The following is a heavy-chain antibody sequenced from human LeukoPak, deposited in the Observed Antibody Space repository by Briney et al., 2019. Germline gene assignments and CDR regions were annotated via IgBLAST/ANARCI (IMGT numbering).Heavy chain of an antibody. J-gene: IGHJ4*02. CDR3: AREDYGGTPGDY. V-gene: IGHV1-46*01. D-gene: IGHD4-23*01. CDR2: INPSGGST. Sequence: GASVKVSCKASGYTFTSYYMHWVRQAPGQGLEWMGIINPSGGSTSYAQKFQGRVTMTRDMSTSTVYMEVSSLRSEDTAVYYCAREDYGGTPGDYWGQGTLVTVSS. CDR1: GYTFTSYY.